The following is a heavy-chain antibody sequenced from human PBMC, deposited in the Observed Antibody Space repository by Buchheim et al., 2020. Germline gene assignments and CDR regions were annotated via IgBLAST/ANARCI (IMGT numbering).Heavy chain of an antibody. Sequence: QVQLVESGGGVAQPGTSLRLSCAASGFTFSTYGMHWVRQAPGKGLEWVAVIWYDGSNKYYADSVKGRFTISRDNSKNTLYLQMNSLRAEDTAVYYCAKVGGTMVTHDAFDIWGQGT. CDR1: GFTFSTYG. CDR3: AKVGGTMVTHDAFDI. CDR2: IWYDGSNK. D-gene: IGHD4/OR15-4a*01. V-gene: IGHV3-33*06. J-gene: IGHJ3*02.